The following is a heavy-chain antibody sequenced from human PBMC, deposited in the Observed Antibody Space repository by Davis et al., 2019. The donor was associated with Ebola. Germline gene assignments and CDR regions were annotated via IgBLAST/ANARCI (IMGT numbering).Heavy chain of an antibody. D-gene: IGHD3-3*01. CDR1: SGSFSGYY. Sequence: MPSETLSLTCAVYSGSFSGYYWSWIRQPPGKGLEWIGEINHSGSTNYNPSLKSRVTISVDTSKNQFSLKLSSVTAADTAVYYCARGSYDFWSGYYGYNWFDPWGQGTLVTVSS. CDR2: INHSGST. J-gene: IGHJ5*02. V-gene: IGHV4-34*01. CDR3: ARGSYDFWSGYYGYNWFDP.